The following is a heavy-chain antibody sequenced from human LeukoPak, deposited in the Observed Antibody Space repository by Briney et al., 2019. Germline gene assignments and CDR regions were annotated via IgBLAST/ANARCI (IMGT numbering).Heavy chain of an antibody. Sequence: GGSLRLSCAASGFTFSSYWMSWVRQAPGKGLEWVANIKRDGSEKYYVDSVKGRFTISRDNSKNTLYLQMNSLRAEDTAVDYCARWYCSSTNCYYDYWGQGTLVTVSS. V-gene: IGHV3-7*03. J-gene: IGHJ4*02. CDR3: ARWYCSSTNCYYDY. CDR2: IKRDGSEK. CDR1: GFTFSSYW. D-gene: IGHD2-2*01.